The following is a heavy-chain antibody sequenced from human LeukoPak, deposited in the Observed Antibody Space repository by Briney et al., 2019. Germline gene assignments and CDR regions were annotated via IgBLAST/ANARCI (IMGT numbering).Heavy chain of an antibody. CDR1: GFTLSHAW. V-gene: IGHV3-15*01. CDR3: TTVWASSDTSYIDY. J-gene: IGHJ4*02. D-gene: IGHD3-22*01. Sequence: GGSLRLSCAASGFTLSHAWMSWVRQAPGKGLEWVGRIKSKTDGGTTDYAAPAKGRFTISRDDSENTLYLQMNSLKTEDTAVYYCTTVWASSDTSYIDYWGEGTLVTVSS. CDR2: IKSKTDGGTT.